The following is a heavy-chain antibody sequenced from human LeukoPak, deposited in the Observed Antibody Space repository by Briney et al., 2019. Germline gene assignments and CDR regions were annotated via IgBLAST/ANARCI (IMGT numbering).Heavy chain of an antibody. CDR1: GGSISSGDYY. CDR2: IYYSGST. J-gene: IGHJ3*02. CDR3: ASNLSEDAFDI. Sequence: PSETLSLTCTVSGGSISSGDYYWSWIRQPPGKGLEWIGYIYYSGSTYHNPSLKSRVTISVDTSKNQFSLKLSSVTAADTAVYYCASNLSEDAFDIWGQGTMVTVSS. V-gene: IGHV4-30-4*01.